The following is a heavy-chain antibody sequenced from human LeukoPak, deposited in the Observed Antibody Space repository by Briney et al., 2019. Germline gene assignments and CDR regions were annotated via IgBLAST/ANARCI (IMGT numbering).Heavy chain of an antibody. CDR1: GFTFRNYP. D-gene: IGHD4-17*01. Sequence: PGGSLRLSCAASGFTFRNYPMHWVRQAPGKGLEWVAVISYNDGSNKYYADSVKGRFAISRDNSKNTLYPQMNSLRAEDTAVYYCASTPDYGDLHDAFHIWGQGTMVTVSS. V-gene: IGHV3-30*09. J-gene: IGHJ3*02. CDR3: ASTPDYGDLHDAFHI. CDR2: ISYNDGSNK.